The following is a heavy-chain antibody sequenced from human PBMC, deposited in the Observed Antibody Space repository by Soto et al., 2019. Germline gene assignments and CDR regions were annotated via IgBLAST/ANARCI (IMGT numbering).Heavy chain of an antibody. V-gene: IGHV3-53*01. Sequence: QSGWSLRRSCAASGFSVSSNYMSWVRQAPGKGLEWVSVIYSGGSTYYADSVKGRFTISRDNSKNTLYLQMNSLRAEDTAVYYCARGPRGGGNWTEYYYYYGMDVWGQGTTVPGSS. CDR2: IYSGGST. CDR3: ARGPRGGGNWTEYYYYYGMDV. CDR1: GFSVSSNY. D-gene: IGHD1-1*01. J-gene: IGHJ6*02.